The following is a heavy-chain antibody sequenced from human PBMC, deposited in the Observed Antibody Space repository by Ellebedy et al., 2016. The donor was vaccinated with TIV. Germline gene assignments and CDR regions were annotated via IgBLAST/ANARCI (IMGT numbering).Heavy chain of an antibody. CDR3: ARGTYDYVWGSGRYQYYYMDV. V-gene: IGHV1-69*13. CDR2: IIPIFGTA. CDR1: GGTFSNYA. Sequence: SVKVSXKASGGTFSNYAISWVRQAPGQGLEWMGGIIPIFGTANYAQKFQGRVTITADESTSTAYMELSSLRSEDTAVYYCARGTYDYVWGSGRYQYYYMDVWGKGTTVTVSS. J-gene: IGHJ6*03. D-gene: IGHD3-16*01.